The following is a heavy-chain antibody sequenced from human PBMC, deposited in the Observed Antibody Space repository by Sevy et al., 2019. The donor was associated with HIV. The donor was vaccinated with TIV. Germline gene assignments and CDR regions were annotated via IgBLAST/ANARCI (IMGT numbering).Heavy chain of an antibody. CDR3: ARNNSGHSFDF. CDR2: VHYGGST. Sequence: SETLSLTCSVSDGSMTNNNYYWAWIRRPPGKGLEWIGIVHYGGSTHYNPSFWGRVSISVDTSKRVVSLDLSSVTSADTAVYFCARNNSGHSFDFWGHGILVTVSS. J-gene: IGHJ4*01. D-gene: IGHD6-19*01. V-gene: IGHV4-39*01. CDR1: DGSMTNNNYY.